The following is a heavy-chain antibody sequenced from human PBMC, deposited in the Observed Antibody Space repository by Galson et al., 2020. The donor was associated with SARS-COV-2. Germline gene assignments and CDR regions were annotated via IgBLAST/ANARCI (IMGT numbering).Heavy chain of an antibody. V-gene: IGHV3-48*03. CDR2: ISSSGSTI. Sequence: GGSLRLSCAASGFTFSSYEMNWVRQAPGKGLEWVSYISSSGSTIYYADSVKGRFTISRDNAKNSLYLQMNSLRAEDTAVYYCARGGGTMIVVANNFDDWGQGTLVTVSS. D-gene: IGHD3-22*01. CDR3: ARGGGTMIVVANNFDD. CDR1: GFTFSSYE. J-gene: IGHJ4*02.